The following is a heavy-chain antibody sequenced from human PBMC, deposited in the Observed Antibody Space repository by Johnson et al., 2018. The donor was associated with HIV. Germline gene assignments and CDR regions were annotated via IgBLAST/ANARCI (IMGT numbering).Heavy chain of an antibody. CDR1: GFTFDDYG. J-gene: IGHJ3*02. V-gene: IGHV3-20*04. Sequence: DVQVVESGGGVVRPGGSLRLSCAASGFTFDDYGMSWVRQAPGKGLEWVSGINWNSGSIGYADSVKGRFTISRDNAKNSLYLQMNSLRAEDTAVYYCAPDGDGDYAFDIWGQGTMVTVSS. D-gene: IGHD4-17*01. CDR2: INWNSGSI. CDR3: APDGDGDYAFDI.